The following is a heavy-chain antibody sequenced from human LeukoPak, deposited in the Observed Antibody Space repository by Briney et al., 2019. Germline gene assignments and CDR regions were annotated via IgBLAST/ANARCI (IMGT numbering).Heavy chain of an antibody. D-gene: IGHD2-2*01. V-gene: IGHV4-4*07. CDR1: GGSISSYY. J-gene: IGHJ3*02. CDR2: IYTSGST. Sequence: SETLSLTCTVSGGSISSYYWSWLRQPAGKGLEWIGRIYTSGSTNYNPSLKSRVTMSVDTSKNQCSPKLSSVTAADTAVYYCARVQLGYCSSTSGYVQDAFDIWGQGTMVTVSS. CDR3: ARVQLGYCSSTSGYVQDAFDI.